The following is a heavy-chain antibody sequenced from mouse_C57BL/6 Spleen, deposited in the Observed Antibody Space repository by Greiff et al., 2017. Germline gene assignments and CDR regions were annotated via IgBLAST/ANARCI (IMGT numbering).Heavy chain of an antibody. CDR2: INPNNGGT. D-gene: IGHD4-1*01. CDR3: ARSANWDGYFDY. J-gene: IGHJ2*01. Sequence: LVEPGASVKIPCKASGYTFTDYNMDWVKQSHGKSLEWIGDINPNNGGTIYNQKFKGKATLTVDKSSSTAYMELRSLTSEDTAVYYCARSANWDGYFDYWGQGTTLTVSS. V-gene: IGHV1-18*01. CDR1: GYTFTDYN.